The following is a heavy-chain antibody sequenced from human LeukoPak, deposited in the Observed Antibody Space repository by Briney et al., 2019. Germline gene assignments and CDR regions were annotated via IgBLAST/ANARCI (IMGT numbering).Heavy chain of an antibody. J-gene: IGHJ4*02. CDR1: GGSISSSSYY. CDR2: IYYSGST. D-gene: IGHD1-26*01. V-gene: IGHV4-39*07. CDR3: ARAQAYSGRIFDY. Sequence: SETLSLTCTVSGGSISSSSYYWGWIRQPPGKGLEWIGSIYYSGSTYYNPSLKSRVTISVDTSKNQFSLQLNSVTPEDTALYYCARAQAYSGRIFDYWGQGTLVTVPS.